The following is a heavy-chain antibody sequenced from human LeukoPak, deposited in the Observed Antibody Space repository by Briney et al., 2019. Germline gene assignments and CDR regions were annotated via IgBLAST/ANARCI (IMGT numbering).Heavy chain of an antibody. V-gene: IGHV4-59*01. D-gene: IGHD2-21*01. CDR2: IYYSGST. CDR1: GGSISSYY. Sequence: SETLSLTCTVSGGSISSYYWSWIRQPPGKGLEWIGYIYYSGSTNYNPSLKSRVTISVDTSKNQFSLKLSSVTAADTAVYYCAGGGDGALLFDYWGQGTLVTVSS. CDR3: AGGGDGALLFDY. J-gene: IGHJ4*02.